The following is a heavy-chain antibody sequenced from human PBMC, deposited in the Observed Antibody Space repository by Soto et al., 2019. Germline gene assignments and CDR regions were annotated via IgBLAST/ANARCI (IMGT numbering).Heavy chain of an antibody. Sequence: EVQLVESGGGLIQPGGSLRLSCAVSGFTVSSNYITWVRQAPGKGLEWVSVIYSGGSTYYAESVRGRFTISRDNSKNTLYLQMNSLRAEDTAIYYCAKQSKWSSTSCYSGGSTCPLDCWGQGTLVTVSS. J-gene: IGHJ4*02. CDR1: GFTVSSNY. V-gene: IGHV3-53*01. D-gene: IGHD2-2*02. CDR3: AKQSKWSSTSCYSGGSTCPLDC. CDR2: IYSGGST.